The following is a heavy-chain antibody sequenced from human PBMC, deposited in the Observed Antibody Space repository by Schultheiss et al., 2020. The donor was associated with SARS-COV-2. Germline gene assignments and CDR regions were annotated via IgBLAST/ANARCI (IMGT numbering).Heavy chain of an antibody. CDR2: IYYSGST. CDR3: ARHVVVVVAATRSYWFDP. Sequence: SQTLSLTCAVYGGSFSGYYWSWIRQPPGKGLEWIGYIYYSGSTNYNPSLKSRVTMSLDTSKNQFSLKLSSVTAADTAVYYCARHVVVVVAATRSYWFDPWGQGTLVTVSS. CDR1: GGSFSGYY. V-gene: IGHV4-59*08. J-gene: IGHJ5*02. D-gene: IGHD2-15*01.